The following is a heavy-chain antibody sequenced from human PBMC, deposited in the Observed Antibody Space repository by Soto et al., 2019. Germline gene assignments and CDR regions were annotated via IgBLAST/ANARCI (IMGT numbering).Heavy chain of an antibody. J-gene: IGHJ5*02. CDR3: AIDSRVVVAATPRWFDP. CDR2: IIPMFGTA. D-gene: IGHD2-15*01. CDR1: GGTFSSYA. V-gene: IGHV1-69*01. Sequence: QVQLVQSGAEVKKPGSSVKVSCKSSGGTFSSYAFSWVRQAPGQGLEWMGGIIPMFGTANYAQKFQGRVTITADESTSTAYMELSSLRFEDTAVYYGAIDSRVVVAATPRWFDPWGQGTLVTVSS.